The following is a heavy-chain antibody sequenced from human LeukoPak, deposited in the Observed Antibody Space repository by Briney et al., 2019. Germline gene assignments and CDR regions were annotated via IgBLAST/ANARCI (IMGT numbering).Heavy chain of an antibody. D-gene: IGHD4-17*01. V-gene: IGHV4-30-2*01. CDR3: ARRDYGDYVGYYFDY. CDR2: IYHSGST. CDR1: GGSISSGGYS. Sequence: SETLSLTCAVSGGSISSGGYSWSWIRQPPGKGLEWIGYIYHSGSTYYNPSLKSRVTIPVDRSKNQFSLKLSSVTAADTAVYYCARRDYGDYVGYYFDYWGQGTLVTVSS. J-gene: IGHJ4*02.